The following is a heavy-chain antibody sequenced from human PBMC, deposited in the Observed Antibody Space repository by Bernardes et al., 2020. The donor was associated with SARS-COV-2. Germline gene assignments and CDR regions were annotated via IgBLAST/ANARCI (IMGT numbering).Heavy chain of an antibody. CDR1: GFTFSSYD. D-gene: IGHD2-15*01. CDR3: ARTPHGGYFDL. Sequence: WGSLRLSCAASGFTFSSYDMHWVRQATGKGLEWVSAIGTAGDTYYPGSVKGRFTISRENAKNSLYLQMNSLRAGDTAVYYCARTPHGGYFDLWGRGTLVTVSS. V-gene: IGHV3-13*04. CDR2: IGTAGDT. J-gene: IGHJ2*01.